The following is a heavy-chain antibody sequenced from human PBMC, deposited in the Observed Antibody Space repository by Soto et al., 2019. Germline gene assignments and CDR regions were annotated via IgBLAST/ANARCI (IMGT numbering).Heavy chain of an antibody. D-gene: IGHD3-9*01. V-gene: IGHV4-39*01. CDR3: VAAPETYHPTGYYVNWFDP. CDR1: GDSIPNNDYF. Sequence: QLQLQESGPGLVKPSETLSLTCTVSGDSIPNNDYFWGWIRQPPGKGPGWNGCLYFGGMTYYAASLKGRVPMSVDTSKNQFSLRLDSVTAADTAVYYCVAAPETYHPTGYYVNWFDPWGQGTMVTVPS. CDR2: LYFGGMT. J-gene: IGHJ5*02.